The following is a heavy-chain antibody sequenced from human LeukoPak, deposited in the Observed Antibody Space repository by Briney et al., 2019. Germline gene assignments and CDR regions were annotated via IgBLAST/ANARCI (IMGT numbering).Heavy chain of an antibody. D-gene: IGHD3-22*01. CDR2: ISSSGGTI. CDR1: GFTFSDYY. J-gene: IGHJ4*02. V-gene: IGHV3-11*04. CDR3: ARHYDSGYYFDY. Sequence: GGSLRLSCAASGFTFSDYYMSWIRQAPGKGLEWVSYISSSGGTIYYADSVKGRFTISRDNAKNSLYLQMNSLRAEDTAVYYCARHYDSGYYFDYWGQGTLVTVSS.